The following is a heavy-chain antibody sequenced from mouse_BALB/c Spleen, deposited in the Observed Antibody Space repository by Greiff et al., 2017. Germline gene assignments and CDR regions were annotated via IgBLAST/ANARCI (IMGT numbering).Heavy chain of an antibody. V-gene: IGHV2-9*02. Sequence: QVQLKESGPGLVAPSQSLSITCTVSGFSLTSYGVHWVRQPPGKGLEWLGVIWAGGSTNYNSALMSRLSISKDNSKSQVFLKMNSLQTDDTAMYYCARDYYGSSPKKRNYFDYWGQGTTLTVSA. CDR1: GFSLTSYG. J-gene: IGHJ2*01. CDR2: IWAGGST. D-gene: IGHD1-1*01. CDR3: ARDYYGSSPKKRNYFDY.